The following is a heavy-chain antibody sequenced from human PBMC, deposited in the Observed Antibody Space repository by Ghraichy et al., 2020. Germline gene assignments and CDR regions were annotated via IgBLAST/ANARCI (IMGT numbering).Heavy chain of an antibody. D-gene: IGHD2-21*01. Sequence: GESLNISCAASGFTFSSYAMSWVRQAPGKGLEWVSAISGSGGSTYYADSVKGRFTISRDNSKNTLYLQMNSLRAEDTAVYYCAKCSGLVIAITTDAFDIWGQGTMVTVSS. J-gene: IGHJ3*02. CDR3: AKCSGLVIAITTDAFDI. V-gene: IGHV3-23*01. CDR2: ISGSGGST. CDR1: GFTFSSYA.